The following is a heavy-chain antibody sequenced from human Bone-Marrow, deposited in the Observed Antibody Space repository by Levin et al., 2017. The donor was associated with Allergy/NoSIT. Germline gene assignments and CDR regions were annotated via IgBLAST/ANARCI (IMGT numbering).Heavy chain of an antibody. V-gene: IGHV3-30*04. D-gene: IGHD1-26*01. Sequence: GESLKISCAASGFTFSSYAMHWVRQAPGKGLEWVAVISYDGSNKYYADSVKGRFTISRVNSKNTLYLQMNSLRAEDTAVYYCARGHKKIVGATSSPFDYWGQGTLVTVSS. CDR2: ISYDGSNK. J-gene: IGHJ4*02. CDR3: ARGHKKIVGATSSPFDY. CDR1: GFTFSSYA.